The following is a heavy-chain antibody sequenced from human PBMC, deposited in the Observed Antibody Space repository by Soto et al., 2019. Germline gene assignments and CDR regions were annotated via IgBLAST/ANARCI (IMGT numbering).Heavy chain of an antibody. Sequence: LSLTCTVSGGSINSYYWSWLRQPPGKGLEWIGYVSYSVSPKYNPSLKTRVSISLDTSNNQFALKLTSVTAADTAVYYCARSAPAGILIWDYWGQVALVTVSS. CDR2: VSYSVSP. V-gene: IGHV4-59*01. CDR1: GGSINSYY. J-gene: IGHJ4*02. D-gene: IGHD3-16*01. CDR3: ARSAPAGILIWDY.